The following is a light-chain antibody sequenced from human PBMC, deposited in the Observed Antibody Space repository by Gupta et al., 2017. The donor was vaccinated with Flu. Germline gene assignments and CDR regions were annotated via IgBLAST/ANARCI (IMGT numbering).Light chain of an antibody. CDR3: HQRSSEPPLT. V-gene: IGKV3-11*01. CDR2: DAS. Sequence: DIATISSRASQRIIAYLAWYQHQPGQAPRLLILDASTRAPGVPARISGSGYGTEFTLSISSLEPEDFAVYYCHQRSSEPPLTFGEGTKVEIK. J-gene: IGKJ4*01. CDR1: QRIIAY.